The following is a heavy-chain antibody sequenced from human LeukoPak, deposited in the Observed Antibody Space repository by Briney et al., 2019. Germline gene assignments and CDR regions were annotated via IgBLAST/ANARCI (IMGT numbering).Heavy chain of an antibody. CDR3: ARKPKDCSGGNCYWYYFDY. V-gene: IGHV4-38-2*02. Sequence: SETLSLTCTVSGYSISSGYYWGWIRQPPGKGLEWIGSIYHSGSTYYNPSLKSRVTISVDTSRNQFSLNLNSVTAADTAVYYCARKPKDCSGGNCYWYYFDYWGQGTLVTVSS. CDR2: IYHSGST. J-gene: IGHJ4*02. CDR1: GYSISSGYY. D-gene: IGHD2-15*01.